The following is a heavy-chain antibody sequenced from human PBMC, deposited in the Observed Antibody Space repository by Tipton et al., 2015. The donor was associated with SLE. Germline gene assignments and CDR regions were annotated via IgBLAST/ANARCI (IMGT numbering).Heavy chain of an antibody. V-gene: IGHV1-46*01. CDR3: LLSFGGSPHNAFDI. Sequence: QSGPEVKKPGASVKVSCKASGDTFSNSYIHWVRQAPGQGLEWMDIVDPSGGNTGDLEKFQGRLTVRRYPSPGTVYLELSSLRSEDLAVYYCLLSFGGSPHNAFDIWGKGTMVTVSS. J-gene: IGHJ3*02. D-gene: IGHD1-26*01. CDR1: GDTFSNSY. CDR2: VDPSGGNT.